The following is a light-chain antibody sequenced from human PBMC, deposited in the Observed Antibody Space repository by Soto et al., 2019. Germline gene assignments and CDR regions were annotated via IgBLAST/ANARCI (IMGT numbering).Light chain of an antibody. CDR1: NIRTKP. J-gene: IGLJ3*02. V-gene: IGLV3-21*04. Sequence: SYELTQPPSVSVAPGDTARITCGGNNIRTKPVHWYQQEAGQAPVLVIYYDSDRPSGIPERFSGSNSGGTAILTISRVEAGDEADYYCQVWDSNTDHVVFGGGTKLTVL. CDR2: YDS. CDR3: QVWDSNTDHVV.